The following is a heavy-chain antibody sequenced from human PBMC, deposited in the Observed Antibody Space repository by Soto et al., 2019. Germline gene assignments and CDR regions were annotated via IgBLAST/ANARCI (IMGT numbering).Heavy chain of an antibody. V-gene: IGHV3-30*18. Sequence: PGGSLRLSCAASGFTFRSYGLHWVRQAPGKGLEWVAVISYDGSTKYCADSVKGRFTISRDNSKNTLYLQMNSLRAEDTAVYYCAKNYGSGSFYDYYMDVWGKGTTVTVSS. CDR2: ISYDGSTK. D-gene: IGHD3-10*01. CDR1: GFTFRSYG. J-gene: IGHJ6*03. CDR3: AKNYGSGSFYDYYMDV.